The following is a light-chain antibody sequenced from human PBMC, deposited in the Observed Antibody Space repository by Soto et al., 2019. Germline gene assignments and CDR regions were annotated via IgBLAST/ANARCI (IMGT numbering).Light chain of an antibody. Sequence: ENVLTQSPGTLSLSPGERATLSCRASQSVSSSYLAWYQQKPGQAPRLLIYDASSRATGIPDRFSGSGSGTDFTLTFSRLELEDFAVYYCQKLGSLPRTFGKGTRVDIK. CDR3: QKLGSLPRT. CDR2: DAS. CDR1: QSVSSSY. V-gene: IGKV3-20*01. J-gene: IGKJ1*01.